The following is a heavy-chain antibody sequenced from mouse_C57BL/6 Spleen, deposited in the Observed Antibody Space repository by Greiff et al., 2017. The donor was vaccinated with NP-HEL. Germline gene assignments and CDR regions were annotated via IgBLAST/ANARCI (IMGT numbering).Heavy chain of an antibody. CDR1: GFNIKDYY. V-gene: IGHV14-2*01. Sequence: VQLQQSGAELVKPGASVKLSCTASGFNIKDYYMHWVKQRTEQGLEWIGRIDPEDGDTKYAPKFQGKATIAADTSSNTAYLQLSSLTSEDTAVYYCARGDGNYAYAMDYWGQGTSVTVSS. CDR3: ARGDGNYAYAMDY. D-gene: IGHD2-1*01. J-gene: IGHJ4*01. CDR2: IDPEDGDT.